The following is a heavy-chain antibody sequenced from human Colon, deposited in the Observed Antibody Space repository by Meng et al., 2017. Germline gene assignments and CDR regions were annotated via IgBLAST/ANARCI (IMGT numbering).Heavy chain of an antibody. D-gene: IGHD3-10*01. J-gene: IGHJ4*02. CDR1: GFTFTSYA. Sequence: QVQLVQSGIEVKKPGASVKVSCKTSGFTFTSYAIQWVRQAPGQSLEWMGWISVGNGNTKYSQKFQDRLTITRDTSASTAYMELSGLKSEDTAVYYCARDLYTSGRFDYWGQGTLVTVSS. CDR3: ARDLYTSGRFDY. V-gene: IGHV1-3*01. CDR2: ISVGNGNT.